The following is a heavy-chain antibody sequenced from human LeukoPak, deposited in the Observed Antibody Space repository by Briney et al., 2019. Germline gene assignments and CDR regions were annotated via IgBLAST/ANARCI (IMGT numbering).Heavy chain of an antibody. V-gene: IGHV3-33*01. D-gene: IGHD5-18*01. J-gene: IGHJ4*02. CDR3: ARGSDLDTAMVNLDY. CDR1: GFTFSSYG. CDR2: IWYDGSNK. Sequence: GRSLRLSCAASGFTFSSYGMHWVRQAPGKGLEWVAVIWYDGSNKYYADSVKGRFTISRDNSKNTLYLQMNSLRAEDTAVYYCARGSDLDTAMVNLDYWGQGTLVTVSS.